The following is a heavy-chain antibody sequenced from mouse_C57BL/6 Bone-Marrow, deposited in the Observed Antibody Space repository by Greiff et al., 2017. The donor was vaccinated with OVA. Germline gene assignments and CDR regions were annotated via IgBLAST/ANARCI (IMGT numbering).Heavy chain of an antibody. D-gene: IGHD5-1-1*01. Sequence: VQLQQSGAELVKPGASVKLSCKASGYTFTSYWMHWVKQRPGQGLEWIGMIHPNSGSTNYNEKFKSKATLTVDKSSSTAYMQLSSLTSEDSAVYYCARYTSYYFDYWGQGTTLTVSS. V-gene: IGHV1-64*01. J-gene: IGHJ2*01. CDR3: ARYTSYYFDY. CDR2: IHPNSGST. CDR1: GYTFTSYW.